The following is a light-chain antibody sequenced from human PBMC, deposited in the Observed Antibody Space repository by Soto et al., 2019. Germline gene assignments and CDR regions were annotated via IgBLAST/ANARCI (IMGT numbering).Light chain of an antibody. J-gene: IGKJ4*01. Sequence: DIQMTQSPSAMSASVGDRVTITCRASQGIGTFLTWFQQKPGRVPKRLIYGTSSLQNGVPARFSGIGSGTEFTLTINSLQPEDFATYYCLQHAGYPFTFGGGTRVEVK. CDR2: GTS. CDR1: QGIGTF. CDR3: LQHAGYPFT. V-gene: IGKV1-17*03.